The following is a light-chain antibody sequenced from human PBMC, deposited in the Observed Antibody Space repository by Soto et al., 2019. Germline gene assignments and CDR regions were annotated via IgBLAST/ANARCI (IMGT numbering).Light chain of an antibody. CDR2: DVN. Sequence: QSALTQPRSVSESPGQSVTISCTGTSSDVGAYNFVSWYQQHPGQAPKLMIYDVNRRPSGVPDRFSGSKSGNTASLTISGLQVEDEADYYCCSYAGTYTYVFGTGTKLTVL. CDR3: CSYAGTYTYV. J-gene: IGLJ1*01. CDR1: SSDVGAYNF. V-gene: IGLV2-11*01.